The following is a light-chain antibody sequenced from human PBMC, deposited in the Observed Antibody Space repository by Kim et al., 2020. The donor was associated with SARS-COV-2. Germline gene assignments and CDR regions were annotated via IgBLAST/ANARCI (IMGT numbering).Light chain of an antibody. CDR2: SAS. J-gene: IGKJ1*01. V-gene: IGKV3-15*01. CDR3: QQYNDWPRT. Sequence: EIVMTQSPAILSVSPGDRATLSCRASQTVSRNLAWYQVKPGQAPRLLMYSASTRANVIPPRFSGSGSGTEFTLTISSLQSEDSAVYYCQQYNDWPRTFGQGTKVDIK. CDR1: QTVSRN.